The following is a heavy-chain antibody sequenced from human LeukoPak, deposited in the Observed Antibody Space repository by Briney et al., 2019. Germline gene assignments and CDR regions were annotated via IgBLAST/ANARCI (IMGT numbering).Heavy chain of an antibody. Sequence: PSETLSLTCTVSGGSISSHYWSWIRQPPGKGLEWIGYIYYSGSTNYNPSLKSRVTISVDTSKNQFSLKLSPVTAADTAVYYCASTYYDFWSGHSTYFDYWGQGTLVTVSS. D-gene: IGHD3-3*01. CDR1: GGSISSHY. V-gene: IGHV4-59*11. CDR3: ASTYYDFWSGHSTYFDY. CDR2: IYYSGST. J-gene: IGHJ4*02.